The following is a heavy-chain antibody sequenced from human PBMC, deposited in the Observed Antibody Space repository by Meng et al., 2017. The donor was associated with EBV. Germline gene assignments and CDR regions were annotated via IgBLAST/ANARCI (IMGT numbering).Heavy chain of an antibody. J-gene: IGHJ4*02. V-gene: IGHV1-3*01. Sequence: QSWAWGRNLGASVKVSRKASGNACTSFILHGVRQAPGQRLEWMGWINVGVGYTKYSQKFQGRVTISSDTSATTGYMELSSLRSEDTAVYYCARGPPVGVPGPGDYWGQGTLVTVSS. CDR2: INVGVGYT. CDR3: ARGPPVGVPGPGDY. D-gene: IGHD2-21*01. CDR1: GNACTSFI.